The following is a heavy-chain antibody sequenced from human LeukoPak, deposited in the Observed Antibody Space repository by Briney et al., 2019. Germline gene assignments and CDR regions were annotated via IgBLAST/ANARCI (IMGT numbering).Heavy chain of an antibody. V-gene: IGHV1-18*01. CDR1: GYTFTSYD. Sequence: ASVKVSCKASGYTFTSYDISWVRQAPGQGLEWMGWISAYNGNTNYAQKFQGRVTITTDESTSTAYMELSSLRSEDTAVYYCARGIIPEPAYYYYYYYMDVWGKGTTVTVSS. D-gene: IGHD1-14*01. CDR2: ISAYNGNT. CDR3: ARGIIPEPAYYYYYYYMDV. J-gene: IGHJ6*03.